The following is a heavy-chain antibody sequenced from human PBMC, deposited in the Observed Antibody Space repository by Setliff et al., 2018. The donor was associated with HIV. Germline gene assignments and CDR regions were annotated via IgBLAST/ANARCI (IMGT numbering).Heavy chain of an antibody. CDR1: GVSISSYY. CDR3: AKSSPSIGYSTDC. J-gene: IGHJ4*02. V-gene: IGHV4-59*01. D-gene: IGHD5-18*01. Sequence: SETLSLTCSVSGVSISSYYWSWIRHSPGKGLEWIGIIFPGGATNYNPSLTSRVTISVDTSKNHLFLKLTSVTTADTAVYFCAKSSPSIGYSTDCWGQGAPVTVSS. CDR2: IFPGGAT.